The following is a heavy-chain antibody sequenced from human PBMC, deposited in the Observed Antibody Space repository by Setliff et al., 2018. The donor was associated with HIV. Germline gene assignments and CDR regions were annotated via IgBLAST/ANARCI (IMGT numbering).Heavy chain of an antibody. CDR2: INCDTGQT. CDR3: ARDPTLWPGGWFDP. Sequence: GASVKVSCKASGYIFRNHGMHWVRQAPGQRLEWMGWINCDTGQTKYSQRFQDRVNITRDTSASTAYMELRGLGSMDTAIYYCARDPTLWPGGWFDPWGLGTPVTVSS. V-gene: IGHV1-3*01. CDR1: GYIFRNHG. J-gene: IGHJ5*02. D-gene: IGHD3-10*02.